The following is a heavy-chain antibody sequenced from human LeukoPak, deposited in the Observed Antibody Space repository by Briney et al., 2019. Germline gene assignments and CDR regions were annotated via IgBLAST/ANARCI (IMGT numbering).Heavy chain of an antibody. CDR3: ARQYGRPFDY. CDR2: IYPGDSDT. D-gene: IGHD4-17*01. CDR1: GYTFSSSW. J-gene: IGHJ4*02. Sequence: GESLKISXKGSGYTFSSSWIGWVRQTPGKGLEWMGIIYPGDSDTRYSPSFQGQVTISADKSINTAYLQWSSLKATDTGIYYCARQYGRPFDYWGQGTLVTVSS. V-gene: IGHV5-51*01.